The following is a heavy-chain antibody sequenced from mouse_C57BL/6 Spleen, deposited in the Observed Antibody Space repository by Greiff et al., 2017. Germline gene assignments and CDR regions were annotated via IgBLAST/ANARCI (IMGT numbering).Heavy chain of an antibody. J-gene: IGHJ3*01. CDR2: INPYNGGT. CDR1: GYTFTDYY. Sequence: EVQLQQSGPVLVKPGASVKMSCKASGYTFTDYYMNWVKQSHGKSLEWIGVINPYNGGTSYTQKFKGKATLTVDKSSSTAYMELNSLTSEDSAVYYCARSEVYYGSRGFAYWGQGTLVTVSA. D-gene: IGHD1-1*01. V-gene: IGHV1-19*01. CDR3: ARSEVYYGSRGFAY.